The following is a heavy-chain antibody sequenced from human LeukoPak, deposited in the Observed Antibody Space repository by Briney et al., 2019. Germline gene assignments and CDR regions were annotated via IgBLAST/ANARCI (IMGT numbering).Heavy chain of an antibody. D-gene: IGHD2-15*01. CDR2: ISYDGSNK. J-gene: IGHJ3*02. CDR1: GFTFSSYA. CDR3: ARDGRVGATKAFDI. Sequence: GRSLRLSCAASGFTFSSYAMHWVRQAPGKGLEWVAVISYDGSNKYYADSVKGRFTISRDNSKNTLYLQMNSLRAEDTAVYYCARDGRVGATKAFDIWGQGTMVTVSS. V-gene: IGHV3-30*04.